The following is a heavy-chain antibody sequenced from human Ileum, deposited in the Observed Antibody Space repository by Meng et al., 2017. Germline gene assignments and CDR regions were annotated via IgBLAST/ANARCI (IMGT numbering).Heavy chain of an antibody. J-gene: IGHJ2*01. D-gene: IGHD3-10*01. CDR3: ARYGGSGSYWHFDP. Sequence: QVQLQQWGAGLLKPSETLSLTCAVYVGSFSGYYWTWIRQPPGKGLEWIGEIHHSGSTNYNPSLKSRVTMSIDTSKIQFSLELSFVTAADAAVYYCARYGGSGSYWHFDPWGRGTLVTVSS. CDR1: VGSFSGYY. V-gene: IGHV4-34*01. CDR2: IHHSGST.